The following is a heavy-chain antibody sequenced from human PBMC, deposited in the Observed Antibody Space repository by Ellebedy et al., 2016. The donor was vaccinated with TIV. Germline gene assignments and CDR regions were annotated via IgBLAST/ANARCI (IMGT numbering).Heavy chain of an antibody. CDR1: GFSLSSHGVA. D-gene: IGHD3-22*01. V-gene: IGHV2-5*02. CDR3: ARFRSGYYL. Sequence: SGPTLVKPTQTLTLTCTFSGFSLSSHGVAVGWIRQPPGRALEWLALLYWDDVKRYNPSLKTRVTVTKDTSKNQVVLTLTNVDPADTATYFCARFRSGYYLWGQGTLVTVSS. CDR2: LYWDDVK. J-gene: IGHJ1*01.